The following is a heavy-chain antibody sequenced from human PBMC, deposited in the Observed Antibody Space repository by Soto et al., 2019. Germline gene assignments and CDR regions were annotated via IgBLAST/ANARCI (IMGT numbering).Heavy chain of an antibody. CDR3: ERYSRERGPAVLRFLEWLLSGYFDY. V-gene: IGHV3-30-3*01. J-gene: IGHJ4*02. Sequence: GGSLRLSCAASGFTFSSYAMHWVRQAPGKGLEWVAVISYDGSNKYYADSEKGRFTISRDNSKNTLYLQMNSLRAEDAPVYFRERYSRERGPAVLRFLEWLLSGYFDYWGQGTLVTVSS. CDR2: ISYDGSNK. D-gene: IGHD3-3*01. CDR1: GFTFSSYA.